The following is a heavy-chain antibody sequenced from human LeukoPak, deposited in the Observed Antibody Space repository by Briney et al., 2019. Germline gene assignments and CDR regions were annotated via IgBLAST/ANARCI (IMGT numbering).Heavy chain of an antibody. CDR3: ARGHAEYYYDSSGYYYGYYYYMDV. J-gene: IGHJ6*03. D-gene: IGHD3-22*01. Sequence: PSETLSLTCTVSGGSISSNSYYWGWIRQPPGKGLEWIGRIYTSGSTNYNPSLKSRVTMSVDTSKNQFSLKLSSVTAADTAVYYCARGHAEYYYDSSGYYYGYYYYMDVWGKGTTVTISS. CDR1: GGSISSNSYY. V-gene: IGHV4-39*07. CDR2: IYTSGST.